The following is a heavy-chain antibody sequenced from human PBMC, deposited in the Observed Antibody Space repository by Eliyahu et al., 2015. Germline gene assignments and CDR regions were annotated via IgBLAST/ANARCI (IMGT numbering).Heavy chain of an antibody. Sequence: QVQLVESGGGVVQPGRSLRLSCAASGFTFSSYGMHWVRQAPGKGLEWVAVIWYDGSNKYYADSVKGRFTISRDNSKNTLYLQMNSLRAEDTAVYYCARDYAVATTYGMDVWGQGTTVTVSS. V-gene: IGHV3-33*01. CDR1: GFTFSSYG. CDR2: IWYDGSNK. CDR3: ARDYAVATTYGMDV. J-gene: IGHJ6*02. D-gene: IGHD5-12*01.